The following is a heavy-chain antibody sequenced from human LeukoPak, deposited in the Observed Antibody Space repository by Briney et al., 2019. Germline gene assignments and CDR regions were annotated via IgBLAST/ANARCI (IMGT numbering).Heavy chain of an antibody. CDR3: ARDLVTVTKGFDI. J-gene: IGHJ3*02. D-gene: IGHD4-17*01. CDR1: ADSFSSHY. V-gene: IGHV4-59*11. Sequence: SETLSLTCTVSADSFSSHYWTWIRQPPGKGLEWIGYISYIGSTNYNPSLKSRVTISIDTSKNQFSLKMSSVTAADTAVYYCARDLVTVTKGFDIWGQGTMVSVSS. CDR2: ISYIGST.